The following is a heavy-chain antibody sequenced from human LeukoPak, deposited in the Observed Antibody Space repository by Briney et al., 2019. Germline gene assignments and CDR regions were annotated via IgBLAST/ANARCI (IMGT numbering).Heavy chain of an antibody. CDR1: VFILSDYY. Sequence: PGGSLRLSCAAPVFILSDYYMRWIRGAPGEGVEWVSYISSSGSTIYYADSVKGRFTISRDNAKNSLYLQMNSLRDEDTAVYYCARRGYSDAFDIWGQGTMVTVSS. D-gene: IGHD2-15*01. V-gene: IGHV3-11*04. CDR2: ISSSGSTI. CDR3: ARRGYSDAFDI. J-gene: IGHJ3*02.